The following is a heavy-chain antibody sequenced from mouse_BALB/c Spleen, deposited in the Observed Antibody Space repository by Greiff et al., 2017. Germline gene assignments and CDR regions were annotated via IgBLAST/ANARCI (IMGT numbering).Heavy chain of an antibody. D-gene: IGHD2-1*01. CDR1: GFTFSDYY. J-gene: IGHJ3*01. CDR2: ISDGGSYT. V-gene: IGHV5-4*02. Sequence: EVHLVESGGGLVKPGGSLKLSCAASGFTFSDYYMYWVRQTPEKRLEWVATISDGGSYTYYPDSVKGRFTISRDNAKNNLYLQMSSLKSEDTAMYYCARDRDYGNSAWFAYWGQGTLVTVSA. CDR3: ARDRDYGNSAWFAY.